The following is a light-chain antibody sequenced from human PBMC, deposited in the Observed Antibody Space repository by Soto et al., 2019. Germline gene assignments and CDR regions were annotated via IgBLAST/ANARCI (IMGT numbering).Light chain of an antibody. CDR1: NSNIGINT. Sequence: QSVLTQPPSASGTPGQRVTISCSGSNSNIGINTVNWYQQLPGTAPKLLIYSTYRRPSGVPDRFSASKSGTSASLAISGLRSEDEADFYCATWHDGLWVFGGGTKVTVL. J-gene: IGLJ3*02. V-gene: IGLV1-44*01. CDR3: ATWHDGLWV. CDR2: STY.